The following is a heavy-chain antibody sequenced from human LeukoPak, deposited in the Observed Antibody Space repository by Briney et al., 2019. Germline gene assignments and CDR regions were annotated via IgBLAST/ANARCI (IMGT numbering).Heavy chain of an antibody. CDR3: ARDPLDYYDSSGNTNDAFDI. CDR2: IYYSGST. Sequence: PSETLSLTCTVSGGSISSSSYYWGWIRQPPGKGLEWIGSIYYSGSTYYNPSLKSRVTISVDTSKNQFSLKLSSVTAADTAVYYCARDPLDYYDSSGNTNDAFDIWGQGTMVTVSS. J-gene: IGHJ3*02. V-gene: IGHV4-39*07. CDR1: GGSISSSSYY. D-gene: IGHD3-22*01.